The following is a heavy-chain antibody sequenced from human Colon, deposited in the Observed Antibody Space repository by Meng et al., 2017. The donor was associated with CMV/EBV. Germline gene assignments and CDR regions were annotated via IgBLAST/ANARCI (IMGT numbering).Heavy chain of an antibody. CDR2: VSWNSGSI. CDR1: GFKFDDYG. CDR3: VKDSSNWGYHFDY. D-gene: IGHD7-27*01. V-gene: IGHV3-9*01. J-gene: IGHJ4*02. Sequence: SLKISCAASGFKFDDYGVHWVRQAPGKGLEWVAGVSWNSGSIDYADAVKGRFTISRDNAKNSLYLQMHSLRVDDTALYYRVKDSSNWGYHFDYWGQGTPVTVSS.